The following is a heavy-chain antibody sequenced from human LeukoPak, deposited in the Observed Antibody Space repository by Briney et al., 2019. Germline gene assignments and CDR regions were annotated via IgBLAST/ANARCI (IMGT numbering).Heavy chain of an antibody. CDR1: GGSISSYY. CDR2: IYYSGST. J-gene: IGHJ6*02. V-gene: IGHV4-39*01. CDR3: AKAKRGYGMDV. Sequence: KPSETLSLTCTVSGGSISSYYWGWIRQPPGKGLEWIGSIYYSGSTYYNPSLKSQVTISVDTSKNQFSLKLSSVTAADTAVYYCAKAKRGYGMDVWGQGTTVTVSS.